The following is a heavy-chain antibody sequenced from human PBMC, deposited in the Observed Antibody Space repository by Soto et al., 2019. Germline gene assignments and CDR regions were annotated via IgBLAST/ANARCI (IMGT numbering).Heavy chain of an antibody. CDR2: IIPGFGKA. CDR3: ARDPQQQLDKRDYYYNYMDV. J-gene: IGHJ6*03. D-gene: IGHD6-13*01. V-gene: IGHV1-69*06. CDR1: GGTFSSYA. Sequence: GASVKVSCKASGGTFSSYAISWVRQAPGQGLEWMGGIIPGFGKANYAQKFQGRVTITGDTSASTAYMELSSLRSEDTAVYYCARDPQQQLDKRDYYYNYMDVWGKGTTVTVSS.